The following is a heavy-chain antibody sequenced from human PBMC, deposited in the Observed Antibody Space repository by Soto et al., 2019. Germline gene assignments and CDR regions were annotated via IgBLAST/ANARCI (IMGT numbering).Heavy chain of an antibody. CDR1: GFTFSSSA. CDR2: ISGSGGST. CDR3: ARDRVESGYPEYFQH. Sequence: GGSLRLSCAASGFTFSSSAMNWVRQAPGKGLEWVSAISGSGGSTYYADSVKGRFTISRDNSKNTLYLQMNSLRAEDTAVYYCARDRVESGYPEYFQHWGQGTLVTVSS. V-gene: IGHV3-23*01. D-gene: IGHD3-22*01. J-gene: IGHJ1*01.